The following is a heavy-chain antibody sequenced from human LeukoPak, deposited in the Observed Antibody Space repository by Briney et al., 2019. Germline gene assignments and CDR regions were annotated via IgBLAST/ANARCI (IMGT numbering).Heavy chain of an antibody. CDR2: FDPEDGET. D-gene: IGHD3-9*01. Sequence: ASVKVSCKVLGYTLNEVSMHWVRQAPGKGLEWMGSFDPEDGETIYAQRFQGRVTMTEDTSTDTAYMDLSSLTSEDTAMYYCASVLRYFDWVSLTLNFDSWGQGTLVTVSS. CDR1: GYTLNEVS. V-gene: IGHV1-24*01. CDR3: ASVLRYFDWVSLTLNFDS. J-gene: IGHJ4*02.